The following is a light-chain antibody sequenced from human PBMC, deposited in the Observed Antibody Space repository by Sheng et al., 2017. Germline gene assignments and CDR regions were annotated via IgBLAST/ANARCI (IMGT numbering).Light chain of an antibody. V-gene: IGKV4-1*01. J-gene: IGKJ3*01. CDR1: QSVLYSSINKNL. CDR2: WAS. Sequence: DIVMTQSPDSLAVSLGERATINCKSSQSVLYSSINKNLLAWYQQKPGQPPKLLIYWASTRESGVPDRFSGSGSGTDFTLTISSLQAEDVAVYYCQQYYSSPPLFTFGRGTKVDIK. CDR3: QQYYSSPPLFT.